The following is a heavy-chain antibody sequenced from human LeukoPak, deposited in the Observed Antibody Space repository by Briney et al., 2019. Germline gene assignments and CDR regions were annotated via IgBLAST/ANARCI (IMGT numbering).Heavy chain of an antibody. CDR1: GFTFSSYW. V-gene: IGHV3-23*01. J-gene: IGHJ4*02. Sequence: PGGSLRLSCAASGFTFSSYWMSWVRQAPGKGLEWVSGISGGGDSIYYADSVKGRFTISRDNSKNTLYMQMNSLTAEDTAVYYCAKARYSSSLTDFDYWGQGTQVTVAS. CDR2: ISGGGDSI. CDR3: AKARYSSSLTDFDY. D-gene: IGHD2-2*01.